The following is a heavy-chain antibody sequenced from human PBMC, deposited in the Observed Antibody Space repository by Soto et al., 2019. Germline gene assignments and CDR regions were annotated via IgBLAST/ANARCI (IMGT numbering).Heavy chain of an antibody. Sequence: QVQLVESGGGVVQPGRSLRLSCAASGVTFSSYGMHWVRQAPGKGLEWVSVISYDGSNKYYADSVKGRFTISRDNSKNTLYLQMNSLRAEDTAVYYCARVAVNYYCGIDVWGQGTPVTVSS. D-gene: IGHD2-21*01. CDR3: ARVAVNYYCGIDV. J-gene: IGHJ6*02. V-gene: IGHV3-30*03. CDR1: GVTFSSYG. CDR2: ISYDGSNK.